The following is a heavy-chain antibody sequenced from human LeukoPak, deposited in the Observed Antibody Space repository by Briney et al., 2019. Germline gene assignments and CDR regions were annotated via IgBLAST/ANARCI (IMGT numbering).Heavy chain of an antibody. Sequence: GGSLRLSCAASGFTFSSYAMSWVRQAPGKGLDWVSGISASGGSTYHADSVKGRFTISRDNSKNTLYLQMNSLRAEDTAVYYCAKVGDRYSGYDYPFHHRGQGTLVTVSS. CDR3: AKVGDRYSGYDYPFHH. CDR2: ISASGGST. J-gene: IGHJ4*02. D-gene: IGHD5-12*01. V-gene: IGHV3-23*01. CDR1: GFTFSSYA.